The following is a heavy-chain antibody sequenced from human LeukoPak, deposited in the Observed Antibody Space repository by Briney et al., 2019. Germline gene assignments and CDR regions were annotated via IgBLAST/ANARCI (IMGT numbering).Heavy chain of an antibody. CDR3: ARDLPLDYSSGWVTEVYYYYGMDV. CDR2: INTNTGNP. CDR1: GYTFTSYA. Sequence: ASVKVSCKASGYTFTSYAMNWVRQSPGQGLEWMGWINTNTGNPTYAQGFTGRFVFSLDTSVSTAYLQISSLKAEDTAVYYCARDLPLDYSSGWVTEVYYYYGMDVWGQGTTVTVSS. V-gene: IGHV7-4-1*02. J-gene: IGHJ6*02. D-gene: IGHD6-19*01.